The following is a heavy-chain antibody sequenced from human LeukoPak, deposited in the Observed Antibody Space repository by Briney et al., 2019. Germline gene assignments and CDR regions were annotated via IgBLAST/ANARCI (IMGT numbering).Heavy chain of an antibody. CDR2: IKQDGSAK. V-gene: IGHV3-7*03. CDR3: ARAGHAPQSPYYFGY. CDR1: GFTFSTCA. J-gene: IGHJ4*02. Sequence: PGGSLRLSCAASGFTFSTCAMSWVRQAPGKGLEWVANIKQDGSAKYYVDSVKGRFTISRDNAKNSLYLQMNSLRAEDAAVYYCARAGHAPQSPYYFGYWGQGTLVTVSS.